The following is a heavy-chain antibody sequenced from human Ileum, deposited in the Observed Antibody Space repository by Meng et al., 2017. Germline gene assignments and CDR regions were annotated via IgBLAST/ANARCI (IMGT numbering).Heavy chain of an antibody. Sequence: QVQLQESGPGLVKPSPTLSLTCALSGDSINRGDHYWTWIRQPPRKGPEWMGYIYSSGRTYYTPSLKGRLTISADTSQSTFSLKLSSVTATDTAVYFCAKATYLGSGYYFDYWGQGALVTVSS. CDR2: IYSSGRT. D-gene: IGHD3-10*01. CDR3: AKATYLGSGYYFDY. J-gene: IGHJ4*02. V-gene: IGHV4-30-4*01. CDR1: GDSINRGDHY.